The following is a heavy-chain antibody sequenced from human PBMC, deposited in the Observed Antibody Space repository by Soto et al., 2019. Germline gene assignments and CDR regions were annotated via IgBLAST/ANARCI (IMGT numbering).Heavy chain of an antibody. CDR2: IYYSGST. CDR3: ARDVAASSWRTYNWFDP. CDR1: GGSISSGGYY. V-gene: IGHV4-31*03. Sequence: SETLSLTCTVSGGSISSGGYYWSWIRQHPGKGLEWIGYIYYSGSTYYNPSLKSRVTISVDTSKNQFSLKLSSVTAADTAVYYCARDVAASSWRTYNWFDPWGQGTLVTV. J-gene: IGHJ5*02. D-gene: IGHD6-19*01.